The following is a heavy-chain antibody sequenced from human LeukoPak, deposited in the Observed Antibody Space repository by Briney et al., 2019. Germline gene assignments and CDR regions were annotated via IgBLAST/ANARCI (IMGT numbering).Heavy chain of an antibody. Sequence: SVTVSCTASGGTFSSYAISWVRQAPGQGLEWMGGIIPIFGTANYAQKFQGRVTITADESTSTAYMELSSLRSEDTAVYYCARPNDIGPPGYYYGMDVWGQGTTVTVSS. D-gene: IGHD3-9*01. V-gene: IGHV1-69*13. CDR2: IIPIFGTA. J-gene: IGHJ6*02. CDR3: ARPNDIGPPGYYYGMDV. CDR1: GGTFSSYA.